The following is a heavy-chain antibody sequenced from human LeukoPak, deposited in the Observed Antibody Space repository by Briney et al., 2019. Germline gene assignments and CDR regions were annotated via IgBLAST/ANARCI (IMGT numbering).Heavy chain of an antibody. V-gene: IGHV3-23*01. CDR2: ISGTAFST. CDR3: AKDTGSGYDYFSYYYDY. D-gene: IGHD5-12*01. Sequence: PGGSLRLSCAASGFTLSTYAMSWVRQAPGKGLEWVSIISGTAFSTYYADSVRGRFTISRDNSRNTLSLQMNSLRAEDTAVYYCAKDTGSGYDYFSYYYDYWGQGTLVTVSS. J-gene: IGHJ4*02. CDR1: GFTLSTYA.